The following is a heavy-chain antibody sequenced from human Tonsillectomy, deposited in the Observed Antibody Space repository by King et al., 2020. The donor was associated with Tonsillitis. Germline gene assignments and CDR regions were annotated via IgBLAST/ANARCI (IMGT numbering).Heavy chain of an antibody. CDR3: AREELYCNAGICYRGHFDC. J-gene: IGHJ4*02. D-gene: IGHD2-15*01. Sequence: VQLVESGGGLVQPGGSLRLSCAASGFTFSSYAMSWVRQAPGRGLEWVSAITGSGNTTYYADSVKGRFTISRDNSKNKLYLHMNSLRAEDTAVYYCAREELYCNAGICYRGHFDCWGQGTLVTVSS. CDR2: ITGSGNTT. CDR1: GFTFSSYA. V-gene: IGHV3-23*04.